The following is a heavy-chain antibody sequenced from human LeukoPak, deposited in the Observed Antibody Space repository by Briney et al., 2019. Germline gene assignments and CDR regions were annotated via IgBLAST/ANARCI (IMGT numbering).Heavy chain of an antibody. Sequence: SVKVSCKASGGTFSSYAIGWVRQAPGQGLEWMGGIIPIFGTANYAQKFQGRVTITADESTSTAYMELSSLRSEDTAVYYCARCIKSTPLYYYDSSGYYPTADYWGQGTLVTVSS. J-gene: IGHJ4*02. CDR2: IIPIFGTA. CDR1: GGTFSSYA. V-gene: IGHV1-69*13. CDR3: ARCIKSTPLYYYDSSGYYPTADY. D-gene: IGHD3-22*01.